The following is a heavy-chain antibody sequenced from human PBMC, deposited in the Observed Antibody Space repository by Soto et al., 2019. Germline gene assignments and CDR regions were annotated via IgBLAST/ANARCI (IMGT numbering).Heavy chain of an antibody. Sequence: QVQLQQWGAGLLKPSETLSLSCVISGGSFSGYYWTWIRQVPGKGLEWIGEVNHRGTTNYNPSLQRRLTILLDTSKNQLSLKMRSVTAADTAVYFCARVSYSSGSRSSYYYGVDVWGQGTTVTVSS. CDR3: ARVSYSSGSRSSYYYGVDV. J-gene: IGHJ6*02. V-gene: IGHV4-34*01. D-gene: IGHD3-10*01. CDR2: VNHRGTT. CDR1: GGSFSGYY.